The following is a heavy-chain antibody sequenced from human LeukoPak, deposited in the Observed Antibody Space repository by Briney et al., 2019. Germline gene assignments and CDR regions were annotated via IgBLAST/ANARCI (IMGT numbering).Heavy chain of an antibody. V-gene: IGHV1-69*13. J-gene: IGHJ5*02. D-gene: IGHD6-13*01. CDR1: GGTFSSYA. Sequence: ASVKVSCKASGGTFSSYAISWVRQAPGHGLEWMGGIIPIFGTANYAQKFQGRVTITADESTSTAYMELSSLRSEDTAVYYCATSAGIAAAGTNWLDPWGQGTLVTVSS. CDR2: IIPIFGTA. CDR3: ATSAGIAAAGTNWLDP.